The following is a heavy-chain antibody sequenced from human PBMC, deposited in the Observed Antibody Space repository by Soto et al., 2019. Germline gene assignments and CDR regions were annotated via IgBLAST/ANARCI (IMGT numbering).Heavy chain of an antibody. CDR1: GFTFSLYG. V-gene: IGHV3-30*18. CDR2: ISFDAKNI. J-gene: IGHJ4*02. CDR3: AKGSQAAAVLDH. Sequence: QVQLVESGGGVVQPGRSLKLSCTTSGFTFSLYGMHWVRQAPGKGLEWLAVISFDAKNIYYADSVKGRFTISRDNSKTTLFLQMSHLRADDTAVSFCAKGSQAAAVLDHWGQGALVTVAS. D-gene: IGHD6-25*01.